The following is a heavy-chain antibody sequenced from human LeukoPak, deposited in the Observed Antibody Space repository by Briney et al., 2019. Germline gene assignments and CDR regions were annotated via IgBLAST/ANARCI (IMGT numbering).Heavy chain of an antibody. D-gene: IGHD6-19*01. CDR3: ARARSGWYYHN. CDR1: GFTFSSYS. Sequence: GGSLRLSCAASGFTFSSYSMNWVRQAPGKGLVWVSRINSDGSSTSYADSVKGRFTISRDNAKNTLYLQMNSLRAEDTAVYYCARARSGWYYHNWGQGTLVTVSS. J-gene: IGHJ4*02. V-gene: IGHV3-74*01. CDR2: INSDGSST.